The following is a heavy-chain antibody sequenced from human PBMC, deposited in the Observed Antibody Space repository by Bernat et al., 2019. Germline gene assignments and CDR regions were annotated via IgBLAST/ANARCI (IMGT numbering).Heavy chain of an antibody. J-gene: IGHJ3*02. V-gene: IGHV5-51*03. D-gene: IGHD3-16*01. Sequence: EVQLVQSGAEVKKPGESLKISCKGSGYSFTSYWIGWVRQMPGKGLEWMGIIYPGDSDTRYSPSFQGQVTISADKSISTAYLQWSSLKASDSAMYYCSRLGLFGVLDDNAFDIWGRGTMVTVSS. CDR1: GYSFTSYW. CDR3: SRLGLFGVLDDNAFDI. CDR2: IYPGDSDT.